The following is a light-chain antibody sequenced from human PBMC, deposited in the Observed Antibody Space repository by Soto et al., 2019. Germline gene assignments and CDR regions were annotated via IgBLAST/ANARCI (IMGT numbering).Light chain of an antibody. CDR2: AAT. Sequence: DIQMTQSPSSLSASVGDRVTITCRASQGIRHDLAWYQQRPGKAPKRLIYAATSLESGVPPRFSGSGSGTEFTLTISSLQPEDFATYYCLQHKLYPLTFGPGTKVDIK. CDR1: QGIRHD. J-gene: IGKJ3*01. CDR3: LQHKLYPLT. V-gene: IGKV1-17*01.